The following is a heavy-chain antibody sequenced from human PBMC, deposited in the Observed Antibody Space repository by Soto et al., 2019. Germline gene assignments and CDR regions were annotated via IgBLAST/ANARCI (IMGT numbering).Heavy chain of an antibody. V-gene: IGHV1-69*13. J-gene: IGHJ2*01. CDR3: AFSASRVRRAPLYFPTRGSFDL. CDR1: AGTFSSSA. D-gene: IGHD1-1*01. Sequence: SVKLYCKASAGTFSSSAISRVRHPPGQGIEWMGGIIPIFGTANYAQKFQGRVTITADESTSTAYMELSSLRSEDTAVYYCAFSASRVRRAPLYFPTRGSFDL. CDR2: IIPIFGTA.